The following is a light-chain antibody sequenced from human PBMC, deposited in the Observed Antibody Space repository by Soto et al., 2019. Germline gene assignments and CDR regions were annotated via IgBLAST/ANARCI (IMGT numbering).Light chain of an antibody. Sequence: EIVMTQSPATPPVSPGERTTLSCRASHSVSSRLAWYQQKPGQAPRLLIYGASTRATGLPARFSGSGSGTEFTLTISSLQSEDFAVYYCQHYTNWPLTFGGGTKVEIK. CDR2: GAS. J-gene: IGKJ4*01. V-gene: IGKV3-15*01. CDR1: HSVSSR. CDR3: QHYTNWPLT.